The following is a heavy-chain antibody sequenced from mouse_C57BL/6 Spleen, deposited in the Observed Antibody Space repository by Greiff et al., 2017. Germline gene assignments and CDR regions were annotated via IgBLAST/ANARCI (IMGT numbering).Heavy chain of an antibody. CDR2: IYPGSGST. V-gene: IGHV1-55*01. CDR3: ARGTNPYYYAMDY. J-gene: IGHJ4*01. D-gene: IGHD2-14*01. Sequence: QVQLQQPGAELVKPGASVKMSCKASGYTFTSYWITWVKQRPGQGLEWIGDIYPGSGSTNYNEKFKSKATLTVDTSSSTAYMQLSSLTSADSAVYYCARGTNPYYYAMDYWGQGTSVTVSS. CDR1: GYTFTSYW.